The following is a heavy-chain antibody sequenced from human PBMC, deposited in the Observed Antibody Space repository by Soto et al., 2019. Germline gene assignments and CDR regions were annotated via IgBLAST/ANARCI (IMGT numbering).Heavy chain of an antibody. CDR1: GFTFSSYS. CDR2: ISSSSSYI. J-gene: IGHJ6*02. V-gene: IGHV3-21*01. CDR3: ARDKYYDILTGEYYYYYGMDV. D-gene: IGHD3-9*01. Sequence: GGSLRLSCVASGFTFSSYSMNWVRQAPGKGLEWVSSISSSSSYIYYADSVKGRFTISRDNAKNSLYLQMNSLRAEDTAVYYCARDKYYDILTGEYYYYYGMDVWGQGTTVTVSS.